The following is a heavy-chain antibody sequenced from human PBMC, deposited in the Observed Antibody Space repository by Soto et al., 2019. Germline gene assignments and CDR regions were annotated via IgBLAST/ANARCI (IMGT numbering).Heavy chain of an antibody. CDR1: GGSISSGGYY. Sequence: QVQLQESGPGLVKPSQTLSLTCTVSGGSISSGGYYWSWIRQHPGKGLEWIGYTYYSGSTYYPPSLKSRATISVDTSKNQFSLKLSSVTAADTAVYYCARWGVRSSPIDYWGQGTLVTVSS. D-gene: IGHD6-6*01. V-gene: IGHV4-31*03. CDR2: TYYSGST. CDR3: ARWGVRSSPIDY. J-gene: IGHJ4*02.